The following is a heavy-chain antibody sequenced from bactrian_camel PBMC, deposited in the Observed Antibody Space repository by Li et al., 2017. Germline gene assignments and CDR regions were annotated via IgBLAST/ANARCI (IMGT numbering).Heavy chain of an antibody. J-gene: IGHJ4*01. CDR2: IDNYYGST. D-gene: IGHD7*01. Sequence: VQLVESGGGSVQPGGSLRLACEVSGFPIDKSCIGWFRHNPGKEREGVAIIDNYYGSTTYGESVKGRFTISRDNAENTLYLQLNSLKPDDSGTYYCAYESGTTPDLCRRRGPGGYFGQGTQVTVS. CDR1: GFPIDKSC. V-gene: IGHV3S61*01.